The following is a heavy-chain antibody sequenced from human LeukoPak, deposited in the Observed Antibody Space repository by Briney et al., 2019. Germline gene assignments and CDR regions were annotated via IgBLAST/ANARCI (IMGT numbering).Heavy chain of an antibody. D-gene: IGHD1-7*01. J-gene: IGHJ6*02. CDR1: GYTFTSYD. V-gene: IGHV1-8*01. CDR2: MNPNSGNT. CDR3: ARGKLELRTYYYYGMDV. Sequence: ASVKVSCKASGYTFTSYDINWVRQATGQGLEWMGWMNPNSGNTGYAQKFQGRVTMTRNTSISTAYMELSSLRSEDTVVYYCARGKLELRTYYYYGMDVWGQGTTVTVSS.